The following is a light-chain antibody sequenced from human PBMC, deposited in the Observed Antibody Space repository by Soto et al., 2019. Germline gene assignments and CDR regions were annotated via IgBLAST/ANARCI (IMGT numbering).Light chain of an antibody. V-gene: IGKV3-20*01. CDR2: GAS. CDR3: QQYGNLVWT. J-gene: IGKJ1*01. Sequence: IVLTQSPGTLSLSPWERATLSCRASQSVSSSYLAWYQQKPGQAPRLLIYGASSRATGIPDRFSGSGSGTDFTLTISRLEPEDFAVYYCQQYGNLVWTFGQGTKV. CDR1: QSVSSSY.